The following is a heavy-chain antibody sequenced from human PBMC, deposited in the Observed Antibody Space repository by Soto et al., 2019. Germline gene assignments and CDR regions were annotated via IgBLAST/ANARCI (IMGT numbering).Heavy chain of an antibody. CDR3: ARSLRGYSGYSGY. D-gene: IGHD5-12*01. J-gene: IGHJ4*02. V-gene: IGHV3-11*05. Sequence: QVQLVESGGGLVKPGGCLRLSCAASGFTFSDYYMSWIRQAPGKGLEWVSYISSSGSDTNYADSVKGRFTVSRDNAKKSLYLQINSLRAEDTAVYYCARSLRGYSGYSGYWGQGTLVTVSS. CDR1: GFTFSDYY. CDR2: ISSSGSDT.